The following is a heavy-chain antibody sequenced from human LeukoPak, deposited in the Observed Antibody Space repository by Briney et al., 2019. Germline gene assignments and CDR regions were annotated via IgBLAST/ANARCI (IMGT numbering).Heavy chain of an antibody. CDR3: ASNYGSGTYYNGIDY. D-gene: IGHD3-10*01. V-gene: IGHV3-20*04. J-gene: IGHJ4*02. CDR2: INWNGGST. CDR1: GITFPNYG. Sequence: GGSLRLSCAASGITFPNYGMSWVRQAPGKGLEWVSGINWNGGSTGYADSVKGRFTISRDNAKNSLYLQMHSLRAEDTALYYCASNYGSGTYYNGIDYWGQGTLVTVSS.